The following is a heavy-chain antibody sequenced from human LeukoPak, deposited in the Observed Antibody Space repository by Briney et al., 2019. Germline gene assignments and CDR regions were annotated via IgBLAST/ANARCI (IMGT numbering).Heavy chain of an antibody. J-gene: IGHJ4*02. CDR1: GLPLRSYA. CDR3: ASAPPQSYSSGYFQGPIDY. CDR2: ISYDGSNK. D-gene: IGHD3-22*01. Sequence: HAGGSLRLSCSASGLPLRSYAVHWVRQAPGKGLEWVAVISYDGSNKYYTHSVKGQFTLSRDNSKNTLYLQMNSLSAEDTGVYYCASAPPQSYSSGYFQGPIDYWGQGTLVTVSS. V-gene: IGHV3-30-3*01.